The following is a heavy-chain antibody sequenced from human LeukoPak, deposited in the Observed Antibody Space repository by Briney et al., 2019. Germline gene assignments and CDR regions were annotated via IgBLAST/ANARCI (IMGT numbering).Heavy chain of an antibody. CDR1: GGSISSGGYY. V-gene: IGHV4-39*07. D-gene: IGHD3-16*02. Sequence: SETLSLTCTVSGGSISSGGYYWSWIRQPPGKGLEWIGEINHSGSTNYNPSLKSRVTISVDTSKNQFSLKLSSVTAADTAVYYCARFGYDYVWGSYRIFDYWGQGTLVTVSS. J-gene: IGHJ4*02. CDR3: ARFGYDYVWGSYRIFDY. CDR2: INHSGST.